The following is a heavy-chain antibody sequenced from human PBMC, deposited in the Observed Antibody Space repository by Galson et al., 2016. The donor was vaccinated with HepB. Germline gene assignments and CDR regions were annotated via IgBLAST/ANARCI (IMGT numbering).Heavy chain of an antibody. V-gene: IGHV3-23*01. CDR2: ISGSGRRT. CDR3: TKSFS. J-gene: IGHJ4*02. Sequence: SLRLSCAASGFTFNIYDLTWVRQAPGKGLEWVSVISGSGRRTYYADSAKGRFTISRDTSKNTLYLQMNNLRDEDTAKYYFTKSFSWGQGTLVIVSS. CDR1: GFTFNIYD.